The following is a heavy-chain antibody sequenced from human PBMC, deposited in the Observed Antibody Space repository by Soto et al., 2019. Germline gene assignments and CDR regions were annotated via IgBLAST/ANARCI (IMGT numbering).Heavy chain of an antibody. CDR2: ISSSSSYI. CDR3: AREGSGYRPRRYYFYD. V-gene: IGHV3-21*01. CDR1: GFTFSSYS. D-gene: IGHD5-18*01. Sequence: IRLSCASSGFTFSSYSMNWVRLAPWQGLEWVSSISSSSSYIYYADSVKGRFTISRDNAKNSLYLQMNSLRAEDTAVYYCAREGSGYRPRRYYFYDWGQGTLGAAYS. J-gene: IGHJ4*02.